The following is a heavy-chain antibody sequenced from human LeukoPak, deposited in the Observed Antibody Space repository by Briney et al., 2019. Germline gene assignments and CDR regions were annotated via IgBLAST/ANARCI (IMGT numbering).Heavy chain of an antibody. CDR2: MNPNSGNT. CDR3: ARGYGDFLSYYYYGMDD. V-gene: IGHV1-8*01. J-gene: IGHJ6*02. D-gene: IGHD4-17*01. CDR1: GYTFTSYD. Sequence: ASVKVSCKASGYTFTSYDINWVRQATGQGLEWMGWMNPNSGNTGYAQKFQGRVTMTRNTSISTAYMELSSLRSEDTAVYYCARGYGDFLSYYYYGMDDWGQGTTVTVSS.